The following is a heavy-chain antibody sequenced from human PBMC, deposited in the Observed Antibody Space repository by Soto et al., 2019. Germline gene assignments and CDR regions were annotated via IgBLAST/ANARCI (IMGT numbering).Heavy chain of an antibody. Sequence: PSETLSLTCTVSGDSVSSGASHWTWIRQSPGKGLEWIGYIYHNATADCNPSLKSRVSISVDTSKNQFSLKLTSATTADTAVYYCARLDCSPSKIGVWGQGTTVTVSS. CDR1: GDSVSSGASH. CDR2: IYHNATA. J-gene: IGHJ6*02. V-gene: IGHV4-61*08. CDR3: ARLDCSPSKIGV. D-gene: IGHD2-21*02.